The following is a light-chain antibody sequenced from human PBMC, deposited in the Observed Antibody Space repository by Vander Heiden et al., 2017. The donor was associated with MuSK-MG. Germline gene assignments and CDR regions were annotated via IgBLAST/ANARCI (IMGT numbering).Light chain of an antibody. CDR3: KACKSGSTLLV. CDR2: DDS. J-gene: IGLJ2*01. Sequence: SALTQPASAAGSPGQSSTISCSALTSDVGGYNYVSWYQQHAGKAPELMIYDDSNRPSGVSKRFSGSKSDNTASLTISRVRAEDEADYYCKACKSGSTLLVFGGGTKLTVL. V-gene: IGLV2-14*03. CDR1: TSDVGGYNY.